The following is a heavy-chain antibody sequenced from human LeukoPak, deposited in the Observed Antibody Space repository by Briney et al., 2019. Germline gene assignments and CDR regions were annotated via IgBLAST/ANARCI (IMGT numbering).Heavy chain of an antibody. D-gene: IGHD3-9*01. CDR3: ARALSIYDILPGYHIPYFDY. CDR1: GGSISSGSDY. J-gene: IGHJ4*02. V-gene: IGHV4-61*02. Sequence: TSETLSLTCTVSGGSISSGSDYWNWIRQPAGKGLEWIGRIYTSGSTNYNPSLKSRVTISVDTAKNQFSLKLSSVTAADTAVYYCARALSIYDILPGYHIPYFDYWGQGTLVTVSS. CDR2: IYTSGST.